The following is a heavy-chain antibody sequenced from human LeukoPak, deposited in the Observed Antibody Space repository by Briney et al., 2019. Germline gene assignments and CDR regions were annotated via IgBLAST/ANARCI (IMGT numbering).Heavy chain of an antibody. V-gene: IGHV4-39*01. J-gene: IGHJ4*02. D-gene: IGHD4-11*01. CDR3: ARRSISDFGY. CDR2: IYHTGST. Sequence: PSETLSLTCTVSGGSISSSSYFWGWIRQPPGKGLEWIATIYHTGSTFYNPSLKSRVTLSIDTSKKQFSLNLNFVTAADTAVYYCARRSISDFGYWGQGTLVTVSS. CDR1: GGSISSSSYF.